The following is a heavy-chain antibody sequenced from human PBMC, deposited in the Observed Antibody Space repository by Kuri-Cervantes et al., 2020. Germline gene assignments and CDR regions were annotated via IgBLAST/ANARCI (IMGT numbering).Heavy chain of an antibody. CDR3: ARVGRDSSGYRVDY. D-gene: IGHD3-22*01. CDR1: GGSISSYY. Sequence: SCTVSGGSISSYYWSWIRQHPGKGLGWIGYIYYSGSTYYNPSLKSRVTISVDTSRNQFSLKLSSVTAADTAVYYCARVGRDSSGYRVDYWGHGTLVTVSS. J-gene: IGHJ4*01. CDR2: IYYSGST. V-gene: IGHV4-31*02.